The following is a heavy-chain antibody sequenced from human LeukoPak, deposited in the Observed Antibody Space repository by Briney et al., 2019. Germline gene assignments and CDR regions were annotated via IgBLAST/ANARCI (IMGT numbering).Heavy chain of an antibody. CDR1: GYNFPNHW. V-gene: IGHV5-51*01. CDR3: ARLASGGYRYGPNDY. D-gene: IGHD5-18*01. Sequence: GESLKISCAASGYNFPNHWIGWGRPTPGKRLELMGIIYPGDSDTRYSPSFQGQVTISADKSINTAYPQWSSLKASDTAMYYCARLASGGYRYGPNDYWGQGTLVTVSS. CDR2: IYPGDSDT. J-gene: IGHJ4*02.